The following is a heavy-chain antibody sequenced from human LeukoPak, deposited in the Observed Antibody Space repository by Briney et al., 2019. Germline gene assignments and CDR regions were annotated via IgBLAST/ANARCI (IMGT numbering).Heavy chain of an antibody. CDR2: IYPGDSDT. CDR1: GYSFTSYW. V-gene: IGHV5-51*01. D-gene: IGHD1-1*01. Sequence: GESLKISCKGSGYSFTSYWIGWVRQMPGKGLEWMGIIYPGDSDTRYSPSFQGQVTISADKSISTAYLQWSSLKASDTAMYYCARQGWHNWNVGAFDIWGQGTMVTVSS. J-gene: IGHJ3*02. CDR3: ARQGWHNWNVGAFDI.